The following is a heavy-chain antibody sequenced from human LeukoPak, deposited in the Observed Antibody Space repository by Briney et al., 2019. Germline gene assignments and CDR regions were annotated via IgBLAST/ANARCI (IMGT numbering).Heavy chain of an antibody. V-gene: IGHV1-2*02. CDR1: GYTFTGYY. CDR2: INPNSGGT. Sequence: GASVKVSCKASGYTFTGYYMHWVRQAPGQGLEWMGWINPNSGGTNYAQKFQGRVTMTRDTSISTAYMELSRLRSDDTAVYYCARPLSPSIAARPTQDFDYWGQGTLVTVSS. J-gene: IGHJ4*02. CDR3: ARPLSPSIAARPTQDFDY. D-gene: IGHD6-6*01.